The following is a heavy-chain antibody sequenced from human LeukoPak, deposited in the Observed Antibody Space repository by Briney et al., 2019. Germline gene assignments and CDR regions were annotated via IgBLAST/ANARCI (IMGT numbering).Heavy chain of an antibody. Sequence: ASVKVSCKASGYTFTSYTMNWVRQAPGQGLEWVGWINTNTGNPTYAQGFTGRFVFSLDTSVSTAYLQISSLKAEDTAVYYCAREAVVLAAAALGYWGQGTLVTVSS. V-gene: IGHV7-4-1*02. CDR3: AREAVVLAAAALGY. CDR1: GYTFTSYT. CDR2: INTNTGNP. D-gene: IGHD6-13*01. J-gene: IGHJ4*02.